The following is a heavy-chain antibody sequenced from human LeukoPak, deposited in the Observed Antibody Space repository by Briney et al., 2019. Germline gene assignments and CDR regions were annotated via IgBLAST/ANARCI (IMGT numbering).Heavy chain of an antibody. D-gene: IGHD3-22*01. Sequence: SETLSLTCTVSGDSISNYYWSWIRQTPGKGLEWIGHISTSGSTNYNPSLKSRVSISLDTSKNRFSLNLNFVTAADTAVYYCASPRSGYRYTFDYWGQGALVTVSS. CDR1: GDSISNYY. CDR3: ASPRSGYRYTFDY. V-gene: IGHV4-4*09. J-gene: IGHJ4*02. CDR2: ISTSGST.